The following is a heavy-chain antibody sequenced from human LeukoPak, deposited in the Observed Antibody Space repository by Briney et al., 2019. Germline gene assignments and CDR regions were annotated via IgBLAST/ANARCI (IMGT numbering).Heavy chain of an antibody. CDR2: INPNSGDA. D-gene: IGHD2-2*01. Sequence: ASVKVSCKAIGYNFTYHYKDSVRHAPGQGLEWMGWINPNSGDAHCTQKFQGRVTMTRDTSISTTHMELGSLTSDDTAVYYCTRDTYRTSYLDNWGQGTTVTISS. J-gene: IGHJ6*02. CDR1: GYNFTYHY. CDR3: TRDTYRTSYLDN. V-gene: IGHV1-2*02.